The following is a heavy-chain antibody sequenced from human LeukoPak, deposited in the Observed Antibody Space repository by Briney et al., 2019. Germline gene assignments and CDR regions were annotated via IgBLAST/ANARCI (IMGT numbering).Heavy chain of an antibody. J-gene: IGHJ4*02. CDR3: AKSRTIFGVVTPFDY. CDR2: ISYDGSNK. CDR1: GFTFSSYG. V-gene: IGHV3-30*18. Sequence: PGGSLRLSCAASGFTFSSYGMHWVRQAPGKGLEWVAVISYDGSNKYYADSVKGRFTISRDNSKNTLYLQMNSLRAEDTAVYYCAKSRTIFGVVTPFDYWGQGTLVTVSS. D-gene: IGHD3-3*01.